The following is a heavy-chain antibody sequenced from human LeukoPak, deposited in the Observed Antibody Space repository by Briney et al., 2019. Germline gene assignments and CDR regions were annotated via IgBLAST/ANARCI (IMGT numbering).Heavy chain of an antibody. CDR3: ARPDRYGSYSDY. Sequence: PSETLSLTCTVSGDSISSSSYYWGWIRQPPGKGLEWIGSIYYSGSTYYNPSLKSRVTISVDTSKNQFSLKLRSVTAADTAVYYCARPDRYGSYSDYWGQGTLVTVSS. D-gene: IGHD1-26*01. J-gene: IGHJ4*02. CDR2: IYYSGST. CDR1: GDSISSSSYY. V-gene: IGHV4-39*01.